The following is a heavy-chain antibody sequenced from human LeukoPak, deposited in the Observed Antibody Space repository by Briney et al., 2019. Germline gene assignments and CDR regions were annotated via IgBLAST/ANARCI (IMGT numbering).Heavy chain of an antibody. CDR3: AKDVYSSSSLRDVYYGMDV. CDR2: ISYDGSNK. D-gene: IGHD6-13*01. CDR1: GFTFSSYG. Sequence: GRSLRLSCAASGFTFSSYGMHWVRQAPGKGLEWGAVISYDGSNKYYADSVKGRFTISRDNSKNTLYLQMNSLRAEDTAVYYCAKDVYSSSSLRDVYYGMDVWGQGTTVTVSS. V-gene: IGHV3-30*18. J-gene: IGHJ6*02.